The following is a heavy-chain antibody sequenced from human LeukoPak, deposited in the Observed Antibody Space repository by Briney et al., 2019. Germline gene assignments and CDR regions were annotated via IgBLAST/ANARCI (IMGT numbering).Heavy chain of an antibody. CDR3: ARLNYDFWSDYYGAIDY. CDR1: GYTFTGYY. V-gene: IGHV1-2*02. D-gene: IGHD3-3*01. Sequence: ASVKVSCKASGYTFTGYYMHWVRQAPGQGLEWMGWINPNSGGTNYAQKFQGRVTMTRDTSISTAYMELSRLRSDDTAVYYCARLNYDFWSDYYGAIDYWGQGTLVTVSS. J-gene: IGHJ4*02. CDR2: INPNSGGT.